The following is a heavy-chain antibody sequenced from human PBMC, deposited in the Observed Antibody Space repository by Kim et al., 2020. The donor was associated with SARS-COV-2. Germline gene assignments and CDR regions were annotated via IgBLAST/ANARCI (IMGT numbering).Heavy chain of an antibody. J-gene: IGHJ4*02. Sequence: GGSLRLSCAASGFTVSSNQMNWVRQAPGKGLEWVSVIYSGGSTYYADSVKGRFTISRDNSKNTLHLQMNNLRAEDTGVYYCAREKTDSGWEPLDYWGQGTLVTDS. CDR1: GFTVSSNQ. V-gene: IGHV3-66*01. CDR3: AREKTDSGWEPLDY. CDR2: IYSGGST. D-gene: IGHD6-19*01.